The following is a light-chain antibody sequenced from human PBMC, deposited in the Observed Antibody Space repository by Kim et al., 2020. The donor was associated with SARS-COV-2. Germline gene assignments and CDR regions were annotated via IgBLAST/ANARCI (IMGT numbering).Light chain of an antibody. CDR3: QQYNNWQQG. CDR2: GAS. V-gene: IGKV3-15*01. CDR1: QSVSSN. Sequence: EIVMTQSPATLSVSPGERATLSCRASQSVSSNLAWYQQKPGQAPRLLIYGASTRATGIPARFSGSGSGTEFTLTISSLQSEDFAVYYCQQYNNWQQGCGQGTKLEI. J-gene: IGKJ2*03.